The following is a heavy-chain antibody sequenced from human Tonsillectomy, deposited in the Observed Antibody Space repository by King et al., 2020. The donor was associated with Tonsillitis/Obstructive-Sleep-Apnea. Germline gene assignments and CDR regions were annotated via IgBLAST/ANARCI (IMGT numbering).Heavy chain of an antibody. V-gene: IGHV3-23*04. CDR1: GFTFSAYA. D-gene: IGHD3-22*01. Sequence: VQLVESGGGLVQPGGSLRLSCAASGFTFSAYAMSWVRQAPGKGLEWVSSISVSGSRTYYADSMKGRFTISRDNSKGTLYLQMDSLRAEDTAIYYCAKDEGSMIAVFSYLFDHWGQGTLVTVSS. J-gene: IGHJ4*02. CDR3: AKDEGSMIAVFSYLFDH. CDR2: ISVSGSRT.